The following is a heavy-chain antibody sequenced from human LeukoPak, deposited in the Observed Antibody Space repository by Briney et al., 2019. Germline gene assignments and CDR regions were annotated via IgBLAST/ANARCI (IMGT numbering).Heavy chain of an antibody. J-gene: IGHJ4*02. CDR3: ARTDIVVVPAAIPYYFDY. V-gene: IGHV4-4*07. CDR2: IYTSGST. D-gene: IGHD2-2*01. CDR1: GGSISSYY. Sequence: SETLSLTCTVSGGSISSYYWSWIRQPAGKGLEWIGRIYTSGSTNYNPSLKSRVTMSVDTSKNQFSLKLSSVTAADTAVYYCARTDIVVVPAAIPYYFDYWGQGTLVTVSS.